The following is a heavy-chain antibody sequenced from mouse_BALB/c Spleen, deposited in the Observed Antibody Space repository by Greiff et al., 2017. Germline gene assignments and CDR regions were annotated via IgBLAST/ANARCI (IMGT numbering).Heavy chain of an antibody. V-gene: IGHV3-2*02. Sequence: EVQLQESGPGLVKPSQSLSLTCTVTGYSITSDYAWNWIRQFPGNKLEWMGYISYSGSTSYNPSLKSRISITRDTSKNQFFLQLNSVTTEDTATYYCARRSYRYNYAMDYWGQGTSVTVSS. J-gene: IGHJ4*01. CDR3: ARRSYRYNYAMDY. CDR1: GYSITSDYA. D-gene: IGHD2-14*01. CDR2: ISYSGST.